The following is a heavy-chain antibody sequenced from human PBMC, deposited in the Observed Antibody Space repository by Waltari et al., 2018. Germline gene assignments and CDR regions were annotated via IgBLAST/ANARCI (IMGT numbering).Heavy chain of an antibody. Sequence: EVQLVESGGGLVQPGGSLRLSCAASGFTFSSYEMNWVRQAPGKGLEVVSYISSSGSTIDYPDSVKGRFTISRDNAKNSLYLQMNSLRAEDTAVYYCARDFRGYSYGNNWFDPWGQGTLVTVSS. D-gene: IGHD5-18*01. CDR3: ARDFRGYSYGNNWFDP. CDR1: GFTFSSYE. V-gene: IGHV3-48*03. J-gene: IGHJ5*02. CDR2: ISSSGSTI.